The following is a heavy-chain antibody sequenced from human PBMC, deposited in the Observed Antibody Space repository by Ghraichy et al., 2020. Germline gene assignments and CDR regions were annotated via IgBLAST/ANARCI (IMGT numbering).Heavy chain of an antibody. J-gene: IGHJ4*02. V-gene: IGHV3-7*04. D-gene: IGHD5-18*01. Sequence: GGSLRLSCVASGFTFNTYYMTWVRQAPGKGLEWVANIKQDGCERYYVDSVKGRFTVSRDNAKDSVYLQMNSLRAEDTAVYYCGRGGYIYGTNPVDYWGQGPQVTVPS. CDR1: GFTFNTYY. CDR3: GRGGYIYGTNPVDY. CDR2: IKQDGCER.